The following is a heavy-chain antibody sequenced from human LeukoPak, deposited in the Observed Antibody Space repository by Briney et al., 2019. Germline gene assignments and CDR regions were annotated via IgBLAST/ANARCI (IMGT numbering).Heavy chain of an antibody. CDR2: INTNTGNP. CDR1: GYRFTTYF. J-gene: IGHJ4*02. D-gene: IGHD4-23*01. CDR3: ARDWKLRPLDY. Sequence: GASVKVSCKTSGYRFTTYFMNWLRQAPGQGLEWMGWINTNTGNPTYAQGFTGRFVFSLDTSVSTAYLQISSLKAEDTAVYYCARDWKLRPLDYWGQGTLVTVSS. V-gene: IGHV7-4-1*02.